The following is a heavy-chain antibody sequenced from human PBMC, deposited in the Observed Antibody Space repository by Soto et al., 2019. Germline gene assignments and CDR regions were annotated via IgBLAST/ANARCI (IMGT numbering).Heavy chain of an antibody. D-gene: IGHD5-18*01. Sequence: SETLSLTCTVSGGSISTNSWRWVRHPAGKGLEWIGRINTSGSTTYTPSLRSRVTMSVDTSKNQFYLKLSSVTAADTAVYYCARGPSYRDGFTYYYGMDVWGQGTTVTVSS. CDR2: INTSGST. CDR1: GGSISTNS. V-gene: IGHV4-4*07. J-gene: IGHJ6*02. CDR3: ARGPSYRDGFTYYYGMDV.